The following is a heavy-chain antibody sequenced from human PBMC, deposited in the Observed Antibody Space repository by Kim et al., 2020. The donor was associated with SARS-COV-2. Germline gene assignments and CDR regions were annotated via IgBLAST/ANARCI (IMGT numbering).Heavy chain of an antibody. J-gene: IGHJ5*02. CDR1: GGTFNSYA. V-gene: IGHV1-69*13. D-gene: IGHD1-26*01. CDR3: ARGVGAPKLNWVDP. CDR2: IIPIFCTA. Sequence: SVKVSCKASGGTFNSYAITWVRQAPGQGLEWMGGIIPIFCTANYAQRFQGRVTITADESTSTAYMELSSLRSEDTAVYYCARGVGAPKLNWVDPWGQGT.